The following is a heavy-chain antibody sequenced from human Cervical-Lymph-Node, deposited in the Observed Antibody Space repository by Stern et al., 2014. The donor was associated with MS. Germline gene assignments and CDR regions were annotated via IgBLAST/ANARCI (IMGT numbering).Heavy chain of an antibody. V-gene: IGHV2-5*02. D-gene: IGHD1-20*01. CDR1: GFSLNTNGVG. CDR3: AHRHGITGAFDP. J-gene: IGHJ5*02. Sequence: SGPALVKPTQTLTLTCTFSGFSLNTNGVGGGWIRQPPGKARESLALLYWGDAKRSHPSLENRLTITKDTSKNQVVLTMTNMDPVDTATYYCAHRHGITGAFDPWGQGTLVTVSS. CDR2: LYWGDAK.